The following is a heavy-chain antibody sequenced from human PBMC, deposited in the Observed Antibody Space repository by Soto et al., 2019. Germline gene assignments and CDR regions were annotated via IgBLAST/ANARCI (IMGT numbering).Heavy chain of an antibody. CDR2: IKQDGSEK. D-gene: IGHD1-7*01. J-gene: IGHJ6*02. V-gene: IGHV3-7*05. CDR3: ARGLRGHWNYGYYYGMDV. Sequence: GGSLRLSCAASGFTFSSYWMSWVRQAPGKGLEWVANIKQDGSEKYYVDSVKGRFTISRDNAKNSLYLQMNSLRAEDTAVYYCARGLRGHWNYGYYYGMDVWGQGTTVTVSS. CDR1: GFTFSSYW.